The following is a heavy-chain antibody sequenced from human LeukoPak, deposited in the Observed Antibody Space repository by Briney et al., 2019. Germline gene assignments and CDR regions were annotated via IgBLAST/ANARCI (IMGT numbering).Heavy chain of an antibody. CDR1: GYSLTSDW. J-gene: IGHJ4*02. CDR2: IYPGDSNT. CDR3: ARYDTGGWNFYFDY. Sequence: GESLKISCKVSGYSLTSDWIAWVRQMPGKSLEWMGIIYPGDSNTRYSPSFQGQVTISVDNSIRTAYLQWSSLKASDTAMYYCARYDTGGWNFYFDYWGQGTLVTVSS. V-gene: IGHV5-51*01. D-gene: IGHD6-19*01.